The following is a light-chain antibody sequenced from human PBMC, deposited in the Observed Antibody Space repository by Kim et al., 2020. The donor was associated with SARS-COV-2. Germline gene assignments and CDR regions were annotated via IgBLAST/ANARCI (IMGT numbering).Light chain of an antibody. CDR2: END. CDR1: SGSIASNY. J-gene: IGLJ3*02. Sequence: TVTIARTRSSGSIASNYVQWYQQRPGSAPTTMIYENDRRYSGVPDRFSGSIDSSSNSASLTISGLKTEDEADYACQSFDSSTHSWVFGGGTQLTVL. CDR3: QSFDSSTHSWV. V-gene: IGLV6-57*03.